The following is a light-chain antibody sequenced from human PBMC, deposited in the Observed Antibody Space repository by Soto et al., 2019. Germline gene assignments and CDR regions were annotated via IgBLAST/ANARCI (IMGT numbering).Light chain of an antibody. V-gene: IGLV3-21*02. CDR1: NIESKS. J-gene: IGLJ1*01. CDR3: QVFDTIRDHYV. CDR2: VDS. Sequence: SYELTQPPSVSVAPGQTARITCGGNNIESKSVHWYQQRPGQAPVLVIYVDSDRPSGIPDRFSASTSGNTAALTISRVEAGDEADYYWQVFDTIRDHYVFGSWTKVTVL.